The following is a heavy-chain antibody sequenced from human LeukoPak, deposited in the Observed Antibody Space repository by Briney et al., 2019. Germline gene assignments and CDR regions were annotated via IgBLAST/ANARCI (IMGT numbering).Heavy chain of an antibody. D-gene: IGHD5-12*01. Sequence: GGSLRLSCAASGFTFNNYGMHWVRQAPGKGLEWVAFIRYDGSNKYYADSVKGRFTISRDNSKNTLYLQMNSLRAEDTAVYYCAKDPSLVATILGAFDYWGQGTLVTVSS. CDR3: AKDPSLVATILGAFDY. CDR2: IRYDGSNK. J-gene: IGHJ4*02. V-gene: IGHV3-30*02. CDR1: GFTFNNYG.